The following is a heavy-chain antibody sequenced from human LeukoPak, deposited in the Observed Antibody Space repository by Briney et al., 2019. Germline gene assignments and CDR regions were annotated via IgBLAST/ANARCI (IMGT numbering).Heavy chain of an antibody. CDR3: AREIYDFWSGYPHEADY. CDR2: IYYSGST. J-gene: IGHJ4*02. CDR1: GGSISSSSYY. D-gene: IGHD3-3*01. V-gene: IGHV4-39*07. Sequence: PSETLSLTCTVSGGSISSSSYYWGWIRQPPGKGLEWIGSIYYSGSTYYNPSLKSRVTISVDTSKNQFSLKLSSVTAADTAVYYCAREIYDFWSGYPHEADYWGQGTLVTVSS.